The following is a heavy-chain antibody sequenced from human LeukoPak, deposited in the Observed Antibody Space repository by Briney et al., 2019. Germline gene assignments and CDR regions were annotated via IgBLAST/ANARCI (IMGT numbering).Heavy chain of an antibody. CDR1: GGSISSYY. V-gene: IGHV4-4*07. Sequence: PSETLSLTCTVSGGSISSYYWSWIRQPAGKGLEWIGRIYTSGSTNYNPSLKSRVTISVDKSKNQFSLKLSSVTAADTAVYYCARDFDGGLPAASSYYFDYWGQGTLVTVSS. D-gene: IGHD2-2*01. CDR2: IYTSGST. CDR3: ARDFDGGLPAASSYYFDY. J-gene: IGHJ4*02.